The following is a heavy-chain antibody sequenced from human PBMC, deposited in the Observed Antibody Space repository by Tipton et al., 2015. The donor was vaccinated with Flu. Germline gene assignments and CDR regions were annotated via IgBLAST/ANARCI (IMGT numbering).Heavy chain of an antibody. D-gene: IGHD3-10*01. CDR3: ARGGGSGSYRYGMDV. CDR1: GFTFSSYW. Sequence: GSLRLSCAASGFTFSSYWMHWVRQAPGKGLVWVSRINSDGSSTSYADSVKGRFTISRDNAKNTLYLQMYSLRAEDTAVYYCARGGGSGSYRYGMDVWGQGTTVTVSS. V-gene: IGHV3-74*01. CDR2: INSDGSST. J-gene: IGHJ6*02.